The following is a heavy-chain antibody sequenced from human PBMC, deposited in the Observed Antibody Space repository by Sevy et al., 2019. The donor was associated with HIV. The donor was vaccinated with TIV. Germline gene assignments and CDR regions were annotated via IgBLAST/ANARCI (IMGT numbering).Heavy chain of an antibody. Sequence: GGSLRLSCAASGCTFSSYAMTWVRQAPGKGLEWVSAISGSGGSTYYADSVKGRFTISRDNSKNTLYLQMNSLRAEVTAVYYCAKDLRAFDIWRQGTMVTVSS. CDR3: AKDLRAFDI. CDR1: GCTFSSYA. CDR2: ISGSGGST. V-gene: IGHV3-23*01. J-gene: IGHJ3*02.